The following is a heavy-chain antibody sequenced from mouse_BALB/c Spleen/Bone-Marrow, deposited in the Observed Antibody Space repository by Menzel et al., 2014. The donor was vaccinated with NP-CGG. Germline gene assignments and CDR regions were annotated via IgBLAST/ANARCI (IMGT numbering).Heavy chain of an antibody. CDR3: NGNYYAMDY. Sequence: VQLQQSGAELVRSGASVKLSCTASGFNLKDYYMHWVKQRPEQGLEWIGWIDPENGDTEYAPKFQGKATMTADTSSNTAYLQLSSLTSEDTAVYYCNGNYYAMDYWGQGTSVTVSS. D-gene: IGHD2-1*01. CDR2: IDPENGDT. J-gene: IGHJ4*01. CDR1: GFNLKDYY. V-gene: IGHV14-4*02.